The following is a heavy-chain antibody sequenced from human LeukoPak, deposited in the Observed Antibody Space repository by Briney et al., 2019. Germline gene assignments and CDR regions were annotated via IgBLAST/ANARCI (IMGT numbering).Heavy chain of an antibody. J-gene: IGHJ6*02. V-gene: IGHV3-21*01. CDR3: ARVGYCSGGSCYYYYYGMDV. D-gene: IGHD2-15*01. CDR2: ISSSSDYI. CDR1: GFTFSRYS. Sequence: GGSLRLSCAASGFTFSRYSMNWVRQAPGKGLECVSSISSSSDYIYYADSVKGRFSISRDNAKNSLYLQMNSLRAEDTAVYYCARVGYCSGGSCYYYYYGMDVWGQGTTVTVSS.